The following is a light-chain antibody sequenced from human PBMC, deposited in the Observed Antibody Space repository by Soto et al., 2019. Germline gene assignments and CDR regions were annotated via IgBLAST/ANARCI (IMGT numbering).Light chain of an antibody. Sequence: QSALTQPASVSGSPGQSITISCTGTTSDIGSYDYVSWFQQHPGKAPKVVIYEVNNRPSGVSNRFSGSKSGKTASLTISGLQAEDEADYYCSSYTSTSLIYVFGTGTKLTVL. CDR2: EVN. CDR1: TSDIGSYDY. CDR3: SSYTSTSLIYV. V-gene: IGLV2-14*01. J-gene: IGLJ1*01.